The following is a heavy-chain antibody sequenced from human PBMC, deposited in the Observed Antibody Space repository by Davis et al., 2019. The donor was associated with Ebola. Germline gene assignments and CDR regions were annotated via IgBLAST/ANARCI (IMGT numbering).Heavy chain of an antibody. Sequence: MPSETLSLTCAVYGGSFSGYYWSWIRQPPGKGLEWIGEINHSGSTNYNPSLKSRVTISVDTSKNQFSLKLSSVTAADTAVYYCARGRIVVVPAAIQGYYYYGMDVWGQGTTVTVSS. CDR2: INHSGST. CDR1: GGSFSGYY. D-gene: IGHD2-2*02. CDR3: ARGRIVVVPAAIQGYYYYGMDV. J-gene: IGHJ6*02. V-gene: IGHV4-34*01.